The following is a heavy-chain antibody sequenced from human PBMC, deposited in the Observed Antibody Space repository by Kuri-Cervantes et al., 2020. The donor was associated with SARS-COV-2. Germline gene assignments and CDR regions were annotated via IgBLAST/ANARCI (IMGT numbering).Heavy chain of an antibody. CDR3: ARELIDAFDI. CDR1: GFTFSSYA. J-gene: IGHJ3*02. CDR2: ISYDGSNK. Sequence: GGSLRLSCAASGFTFSSYAMSWVRQAPGKGLEWVAVISYDGSNKYYADSVKGRFTISRDNSKNTLYLQMNSLRAEDTAVYYCARELIDAFDIWGQGTMVTVSS. V-gene: IGHV3-30-3*01.